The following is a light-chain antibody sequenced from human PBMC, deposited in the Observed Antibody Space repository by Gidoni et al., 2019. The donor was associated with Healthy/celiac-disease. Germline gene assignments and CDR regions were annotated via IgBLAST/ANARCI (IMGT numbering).Light chain of an antibody. J-gene: IGLJ2*01. V-gene: IGLV1-40*01. Sequence: QSVLTQPPSVAGAPGQRVTSSCTGSSSNIGAGYDVHWYQQLPGTAPKLLIFGNSNRPSGFPDRFSGSKSGTSASLAITGLQAEDDADYSCQSYDSSLRGSRVFGGGTKLTVL. CDR1: SSNIGAGYD. CDR2: GNS. CDR3: QSYDSSLRGSRV.